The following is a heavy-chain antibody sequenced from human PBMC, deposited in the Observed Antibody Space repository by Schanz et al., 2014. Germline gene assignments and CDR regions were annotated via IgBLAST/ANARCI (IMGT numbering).Heavy chain of an antibody. CDR1: GFTFSDYY. Sequence: QVQLVESGGGLVKPGGSLRLSCAASGFTFSDYYMSWIRQAPGKGLQCVSHISSSGSTTYYADSVKGRFTISRDSARNSLYLQMSSLRAEDTAVYYCARGTPFLCDYWGQGTLVTVSS. D-gene: IGHD3-16*01. J-gene: IGHJ4*02. V-gene: IGHV3-11*04. CDR3: ARGTPFLCDY. CDR2: ISSSGSTT.